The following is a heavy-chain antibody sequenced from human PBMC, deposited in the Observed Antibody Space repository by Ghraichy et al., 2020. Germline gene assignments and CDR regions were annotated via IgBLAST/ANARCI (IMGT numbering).Heavy chain of an antibody. CDR3: ARAFAGGPYCSGGSCYYAFDI. Sequence: SETLSLTCAVYGGSFSGYYWSWIRQPPGKGLEWIGEINHSGSTNYNPSLKSRVTISVDTSKNQFSLKLSSVTAADTAVYYCARAFAGGPYCSGGSCYYAFDIWGQGTMVTVSS. CDR2: INHSGST. D-gene: IGHD2-15*01. J-gene: IGHJ3*02. V-gene: IGHV4-34*01. CDR1: GGSFSGYY.